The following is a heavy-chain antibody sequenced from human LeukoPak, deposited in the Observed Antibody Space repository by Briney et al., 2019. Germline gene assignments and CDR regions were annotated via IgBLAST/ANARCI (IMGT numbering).Heavy chain of an antibody. CDR1: GYTFTGYY. D-gene: IGHD1-26*01. V-gene: IGHV1-2*02. CDR2: INPNSGGT. Sequence: ASVKVSCKASGYTFTGYYMHWVRQAPGQGLEWMGWINPNSGGTNYAQKFQGRVTMTRDTSISTAYMELSRLRFDDTAVYYCAREGTDGSYYGFDYWGQGTLVTVSS. J-gene: IGHJ4*02. CDR3: AREGTDGSYYGFDY.